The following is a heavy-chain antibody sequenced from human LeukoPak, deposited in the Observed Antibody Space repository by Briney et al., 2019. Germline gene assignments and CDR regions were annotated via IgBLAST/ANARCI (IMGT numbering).Heavy chain of an antibody. J-gene: IGHJ4*02. Sequence: GGSLRLSCAASGFTFSDYYMSWIRQAPGKGLEWVSYISSSGNIIYYADSVKGRFTNSRDNAKNSLYLQMNSLRAEDTAVYYCARRRYNWNAIDYWGQGTLVTVSS. CDR2: ISSSGNII. D-gene: IGHD1-20*01. V-gene: IGHV3-11*01. CDR3: ARRRYNWNAIDY. CDR1: GFTFSDYY.